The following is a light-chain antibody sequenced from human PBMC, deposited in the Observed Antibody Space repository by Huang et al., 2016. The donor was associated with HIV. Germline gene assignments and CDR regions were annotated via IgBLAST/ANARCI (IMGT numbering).Light chain of an antibody. CDR2: GAS. V-gene: IGKV3-15*01. CDR3: QPYHNWPPWT. Sequence: EIVMTQSPATLSVSPGERATLSCRASQTVSNNLAWYQQTPGQAPRLLIHGASTRATGIPARFSGSGSGTEFTLTISSLQSEDFAVYYCQPYHNWPPWTFGQGTKVEVK. CDR1: QTVSNN. J-gene: IGKJ1*01.